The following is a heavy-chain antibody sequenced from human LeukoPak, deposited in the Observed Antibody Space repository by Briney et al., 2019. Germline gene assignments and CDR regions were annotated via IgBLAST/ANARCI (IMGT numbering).Heavy chain of an antibody. CDR2: IWYDGSNK. V-gene: IGHV3-33*01. CDR1: GFTFSSYG. Sequence: GRSLRLSCAASGFTFSSYGMHWVRQAPGKGLEWVAVIWYDGSNKYYADSVKGRFTISRDNSKNTLYLQMNSLRAEDTAVYYCARDRGHDFTYYFDYWGQGTLVTVSS. D-gene: IGHD3-3*01. CDR3: ARDRGHDFTYYFDY. J-gene: IGHJ4*02.